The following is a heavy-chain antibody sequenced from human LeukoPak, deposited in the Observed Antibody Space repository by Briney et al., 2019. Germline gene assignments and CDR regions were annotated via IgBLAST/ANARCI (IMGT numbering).Heavy chain of an antibody. V-gene: IGHV3-11*01. CDR3: ARVDYSSGWYYFDY. CDR2: ISSSGSTI. CDR1: GFTFSNAW. Sequence: GGSLRLSCAASGFTFSNAWMSWIRQAPGKGLEWVSYISSSGSTIYYADSVKGRFTISRDNAKNSLYLQMNSLRAEDTAVYYCARVDYSSGWYYFDYWGQGTLVTVSS. J-gene: IGHJ4*02. D-gene: IGHD6-19*01.